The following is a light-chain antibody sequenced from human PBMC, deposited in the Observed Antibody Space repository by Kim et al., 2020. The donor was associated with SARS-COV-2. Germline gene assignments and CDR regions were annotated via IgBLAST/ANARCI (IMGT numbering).Light chain of an antibody. J-gene: IGKJ1*01. CDR3: QQYNSLWT. CDR1: QIINSW. Sequence: SASVGDRVTITCRAMQIINSWLAWYQKKPGKAPKLLIYKASSLESGVPSRFSGSGYGTEFTLTISSLQPDDFATYFCQQYNSLWTFGQGTKVDIK. V-gene: IGKV1-5*03. CDR2: KAS.